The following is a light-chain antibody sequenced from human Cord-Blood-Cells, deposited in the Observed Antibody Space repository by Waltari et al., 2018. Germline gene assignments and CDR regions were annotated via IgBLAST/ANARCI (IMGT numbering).Light chain of an antibody. CDR1: SSDGGGYNY. Sequence: QPALSQPASVSGSPGQSIPISCTGTSSDGGGYNYDSGYQQHPGKAPKLMIYEVSNRPSGVSNRFSGSKSGNTASLTISGLQAEDEADYYCSSYTSSSTLVFGTGTKVTVL. V-gene: IGLV2-14*01. J-gene: IGLJ1*01. CDR2: EVS. CDR3: SSYTSSSTLV.